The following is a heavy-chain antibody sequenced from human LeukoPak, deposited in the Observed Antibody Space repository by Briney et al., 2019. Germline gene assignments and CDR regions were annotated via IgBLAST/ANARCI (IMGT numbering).Heavy chain of an antibody. CDR3: ARVLGSSSPDAFDI. Sequence: SPSETLSLTCTVSGGSISSYYWSWIRQPPGKGLEWIGYIYYSGSTNYNPSLKSRVTISVDTSKNQFSLKLSSVTAADTAVYYCARVLGSSSPDAFDIWGQGTMVTVSS. D-gene: IGHD6-6*01. CDR2: IYYSGST. CDR1: GGSISSYY. V-gene: IGHV4-59*08. J-gene: IGHJ3*02.